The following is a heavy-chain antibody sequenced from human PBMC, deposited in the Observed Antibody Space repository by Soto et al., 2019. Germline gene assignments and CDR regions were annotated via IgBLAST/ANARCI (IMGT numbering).Heavy chain of an antibody. D-gene: IGHD6-13*01. CDR3: AIDKGRIAAAYWFDP. CDR1: GYTFTSYG. Sequence: ASVKVSCKASGYTFTSYGISWVRQAPGQGLEWMGWISAYNGNTNYAQKLQGRVTMTTDTSTSTAYMELRSLRSDDTAVCYCAIDKGRIAAAYWFDPWGQGTLVTVSS. V-gene: IGHV1-18*01. CDR2: ISAYNGNT. J-gene: IGHJ5*02.